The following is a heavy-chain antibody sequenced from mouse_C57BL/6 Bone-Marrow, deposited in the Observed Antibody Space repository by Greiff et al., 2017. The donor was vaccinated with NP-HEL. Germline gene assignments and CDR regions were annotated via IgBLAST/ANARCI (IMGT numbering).Heavy chain of an antibody. Sequence: VQLKESGAELVRPGASVKLSCTASGFNIKDDYMHWVKQRPEQGLEWIGWIDPENGDTEYASKFQGKATITADTSSNTAYLQLSSLTSEDTAVYYCTWYEYDEAYWGQGTLVTVSA. CDR1: GFNIKDDY. CDR3: TWYEYDEAY. CDR2: IDPENGDT. V-gene: IGHV14-4*01. J-gene: IGHJ3*01. D-gene: IGHD2-4*01.